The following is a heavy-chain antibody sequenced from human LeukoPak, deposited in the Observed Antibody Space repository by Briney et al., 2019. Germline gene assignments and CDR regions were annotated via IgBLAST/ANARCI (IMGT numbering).Heavy chain of an antibody. D-gene: IGHD2-2*01. Sequence: KASETLPLTCTVSGGSISSYYWGWIRQPPGKGLEWIGYIYYSGSTNYNPSLKSRVTISVDTSKNQFSLKLSSVTAADTAVYYCARHCKRYCSSTSCQSRGGCFDYWGQGTLVTVSS. CDR1: GGSISSYY. CDR2: IYYSGST. CDR3: ARHCKRYCSSTSCQSRGGCFDY. V-gene: IGHV4-59*08. J-gene: IGHJ4*02.